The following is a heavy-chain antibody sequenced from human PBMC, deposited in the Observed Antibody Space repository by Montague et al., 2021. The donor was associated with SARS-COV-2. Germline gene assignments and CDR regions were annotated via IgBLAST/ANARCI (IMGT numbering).Heavy chain of an antibody. Sequence: SLRLSCAASGFTFSSYWMHWVRQAPGKGLVWVSRINSDVSITNYADSVKGRFTISRDNAKNTLYLQMNSLRDDETAVYYCARETIVPAAIGYYYCMDVWGKGTPVTVSS. J-gene: IGHJ6*03. CDR1: GFTFSSYW. V-gene: IGHV3-74*01. CDR3: ARETIVPAAIGYYYCMDV. CDR2: INSDVSIT. D-gene: IGHD2-2*01.